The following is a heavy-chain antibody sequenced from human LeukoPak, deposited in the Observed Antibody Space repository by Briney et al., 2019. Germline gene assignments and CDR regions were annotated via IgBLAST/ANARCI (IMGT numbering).Heavy chain of an antibody. Sequence: PGGSLRLSCAGSGFTFNNYGMHWVRQAPGKGLEWVAFIRYDGSNKYYADSVKGRFTISRDNSKNTLYLQMNSLRAEDTAVYYCAKAKGYYYGSGSFDYWGQGTLVTVSS. V-gene: IGHV3-30*02. J-gene: IGHJ4*02. D-gene: IGHD3-10*01. CDR2: IRYDGSNK. CDR1: GFTFNNYG. CDR3: AKAKGYYYGSGSFDY.